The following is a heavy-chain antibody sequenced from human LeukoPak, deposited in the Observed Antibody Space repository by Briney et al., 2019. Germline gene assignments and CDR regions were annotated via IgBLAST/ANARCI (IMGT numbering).Heavy chain of an antibody. D-gene: IGHD3-9*01. J-gene: IGHJ6*03. Sequence: SVKVSCKASGGTFSSNAISWVRQAPGQGLEWMGRIIPIFGTANYAQKFQGRVTITADESTSTAYMELSSLRSEDTAVYYCARILTGYWYMDVWGKGTTVTISS. V-gene: IGHV1-69*13. CDR3: ARILTGYWYMDV. CDR1: GGTFSSNA. CDR2: IIPIFGTA.